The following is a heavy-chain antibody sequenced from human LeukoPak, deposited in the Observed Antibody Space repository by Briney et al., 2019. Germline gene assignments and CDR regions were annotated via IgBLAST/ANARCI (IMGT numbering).Heavy chain of an antibody. J-gene: IGHJ3*02. D-gene: IGHD5-24*01. V-gene: IGHV4-39*07. CDR3: ARVEGGWLHRHDAFDI. CDR1: GGSISSSSYY. Sequence: PSETLSLTCTVSGGSISSSSYYWGWIRQPPGKGLEWIGSIYYSGSTYYNPSLKSRVTISVDTSKNQFSLKLSSVTAADTAVYYCARVEGGWLHRHDAFDIWGQGTMVTVSS. CDR2: IYYSGST.